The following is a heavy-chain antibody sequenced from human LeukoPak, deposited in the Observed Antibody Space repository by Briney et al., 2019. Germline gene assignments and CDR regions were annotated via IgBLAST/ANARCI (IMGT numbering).Heavy chain of an antibody. Sequence: GGSLRLSCAASGFTFSSYAMHWVRQAPGKGLEWVAVISYDGSNKYYADSVKGRFTISRDNSKNTLYLQMNSLRAEDTAVYYCARAVSGNRFDYWGQGTLVTVSS. CDR3: ARAVSGNRFDY. CDR2: ISYDGSNK. V-gene: IGHV3-30-3*01. J-gene: IGHJ4*02. D-gene: IGHD3-10*01. CDR1: GFTFSSYA.